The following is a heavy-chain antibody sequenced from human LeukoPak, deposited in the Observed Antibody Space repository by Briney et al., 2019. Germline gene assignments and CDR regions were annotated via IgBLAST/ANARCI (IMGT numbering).Heavy chain of an antibody. V-gene: IGHV4-59*11. D-gene: IGHD4-17*01. J-gene: IGHJ4*02. CDR2: LHHTGST. CDR1: GGSISRHH. Sequence: KPSETLSLTCSVSGGSISRHHWNWIRQAPGKGLEWVGFLHHTGSTDYNPSLKNRVTISGDTSKNQVYLILISVTAADTAVYYCARGVTTHYSLFESDGLFVGPLDSWGQGTLVTVSS. CDR3: ARGVTTHYSLFESDGLFVGPLDS.